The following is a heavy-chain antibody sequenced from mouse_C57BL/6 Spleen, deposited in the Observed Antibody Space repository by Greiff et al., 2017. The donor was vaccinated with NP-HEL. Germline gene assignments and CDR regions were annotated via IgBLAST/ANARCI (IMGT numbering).Heavy chain of an antibody. CDR2: IYPGDGDT. D-gene: IGHD1-1*01. Sequence: VQLQKSGPELVKPGASVKISCKASGYAFSSSWMNWVKQRPGKGLEWIGRIYPGDGDTNYNGKFKGKATLTADKSSSTAYMQLSSLTSEDSAVYFCARSPHYYGSSYDYWGQGTTLTVSS. CDR3: ARSPHYYGSSYDY. V-gene: IGHV1-82*01. CDR1: GYAFSSSW. J-gene: IGHJ2*01.